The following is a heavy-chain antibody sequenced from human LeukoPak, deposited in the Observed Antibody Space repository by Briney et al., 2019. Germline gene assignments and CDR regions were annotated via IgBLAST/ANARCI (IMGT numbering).Heavy chain of an antibody. CDR2: INPSGDTT. J-gene: IGHJ4*02. CDR1: GYTFTSYY. CDR3: ASYSSSWYQS. Sequence: GASVKVSCRASGYTFTSYYMHWVRQAPGQGLEWMGIINPSGDTTTYAQKFQGRVTMTRDTSTSTVYMELSSLRSEDTAVYYCASYSSSWYQSWGQGTLVTVSS. D-gene: IGHD6-13*01. V-gene: IGHV1-46*01.